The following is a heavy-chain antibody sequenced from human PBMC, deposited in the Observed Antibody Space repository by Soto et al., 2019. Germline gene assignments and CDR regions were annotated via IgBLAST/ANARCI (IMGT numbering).Heavy chain of an antibody. CDR3: AKADGVVVAATAYYYGMEV. J-gene: IGHJ6*02. D-gene: IGHD2-15*01. V-gene: IGHV3-73*02. Sequence: EVQLVESGGGLVQPGGSLKLSCAASGFTFSDSAMHWVRQASGKGLEWVGRIRSKANSDATAYAASVKGRFTISRDDSKNTAYLQMNSLKIEDTAVYYCAKADGVVVAATAYYYGMEVWGQAPAVTVCS. CDR2: IRSKANSDAT. CDR1: GFTFSDSA.